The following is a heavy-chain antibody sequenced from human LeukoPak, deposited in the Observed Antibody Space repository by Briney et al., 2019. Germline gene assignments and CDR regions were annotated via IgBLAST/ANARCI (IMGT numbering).Heavy chain of an antibody. Sequence: GGSLRLSCAASGFTFSSYWMSWVRQAPGKGLEWVANIKQDGSEKYYVDSVKGRFTISRDNAKNSLYLQMNSLRAEDTAVYYCAAGSSGYYCYYYYMDVWGKGTTVTVSS. J-gene: IGHJ6*03. CDR2: IKQDGSEK. CDR3: AAGSSGYYCYYYYMDV. CDR1: GFTFSSYW. D-gene: IGHD3-22*01. V-gene: IGHV3-7*01.